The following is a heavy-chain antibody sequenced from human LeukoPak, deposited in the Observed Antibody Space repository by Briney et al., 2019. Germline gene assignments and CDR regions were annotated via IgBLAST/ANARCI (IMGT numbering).Heavy chain of an antibody. CDR3: ARDMGITGADDS. J-gene: IGHJ4*02. Sequence: GGSLRLSCAASGFTFTTYSMNWVRQAPGKGLEWVSYISASGSNIYYADSVKGRFTISRDNVRNSLFLQMNSLRVGDTAVYYCARDMGITGADDSWGQGTLVTVSS. CDR1: GFTFTTYS. D-gene: IGHD6-13*01. CDR2: ISASGSNI. V-gene: IGHV3-48*01.